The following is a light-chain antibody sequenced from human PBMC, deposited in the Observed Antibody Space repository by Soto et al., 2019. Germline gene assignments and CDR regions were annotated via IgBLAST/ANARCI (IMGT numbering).Light chain of an antibody. J-gene: IGKJ1*01. CDR3: HQYNNWPQT. CDR1: QSLNSN. V-gene: IGKV3-15*01. CDR2: GTS. Sequence: EIVMTQSPATLSVSPGERATLSCRASQSLNSNLAWYQQKPGQAPRLLIYGTSTRATGIPARFSGSGSGTEFTLTISSLQSEDFAVYYCHQYNNWPQTFGQGTKVEIK.